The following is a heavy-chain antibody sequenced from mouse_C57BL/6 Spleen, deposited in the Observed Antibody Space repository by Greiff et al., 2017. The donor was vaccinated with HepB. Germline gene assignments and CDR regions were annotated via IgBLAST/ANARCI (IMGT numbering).Heavy chain of an antibody. CDR3: ARQLRDGGFAY. V-gene: IGHV3-6*01. CDR1: GYSITSGYY. Sequence: EVQVVESGPGLVKPSQSLSLTCSVTGYSITSGYYWNWIRQFPGNKLEWMGYISYDGSNNYNPSLKNRISITRDTSKNQFFLKLNSVTTEDTATYYCARQLRDGGFAYWGQGTLVTVSA. CDR2: ISYDGSN. D-gene: IGHD3-2*02. J-gene: IGHJ3*01.